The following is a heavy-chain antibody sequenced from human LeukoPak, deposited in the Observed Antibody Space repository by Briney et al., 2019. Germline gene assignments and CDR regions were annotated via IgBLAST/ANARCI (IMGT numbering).Heavy chain of an antibody. CDR2: IYPGDSDT. J-gene: IGHJ3*02. CDR3: ARRPRWLQFLPFVKDAFDI. Sequence: GESLKISCNGSGYXFTSYWIGWVRQMPGKGLEWMGIIYPGDSDTRYSPSFQGQVTISADKSISTAYLQWSSLKASDTAMYYCARRPRWLQFLPFVKDAFDIWGQGTMVTVSS. CDR1: GYXFTSYW. V-gene: IGHV5-51*01. D-gene: IGHD5-24*01.